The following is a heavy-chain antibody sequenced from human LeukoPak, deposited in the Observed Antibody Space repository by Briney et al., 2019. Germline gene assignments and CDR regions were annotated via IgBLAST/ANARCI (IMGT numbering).Heavy chain of an antibody. V-gene: IGHV3-15*01. CDR2: IKTKTDGGTT. CDR1: GLTFSDAW. J-gene: IGHJ4*02. D-gene: IGHD1-26*01. Sequence: GGSLRLSCAASGLTFSDAWMSWVRQAPGKGLEWVGRIKTKTDGGTTDYAAPVKGRFTISRDDSKTTLYLQMNSLKTDDTAVYYCHIVGAINRVHGYWGQGTLVTVSS. CDR3: HIVGAINRVHGY.